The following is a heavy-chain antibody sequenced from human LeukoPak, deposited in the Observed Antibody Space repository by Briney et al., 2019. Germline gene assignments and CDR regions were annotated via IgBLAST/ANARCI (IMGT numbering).Heavy chain of an antibody. Sequence: PGGSLRLSCAASGFTFSHYSVNWVRQAPGKGLEWVSYIGSSSVTIYYADSVKGRFTCSRDNAGNSLYLQMNSLRVEDTAIYYCARSMITFGGAIDYWGRGIQVTVSS. CDR2: IGSSSVTI. J-gene: IGHJ4*02. CDR1: GFTFSHYS. CDR3: ARSMITFGGAIDY. D-gene: IGHD3-16*01. V-gene: IGHV3-48*01.